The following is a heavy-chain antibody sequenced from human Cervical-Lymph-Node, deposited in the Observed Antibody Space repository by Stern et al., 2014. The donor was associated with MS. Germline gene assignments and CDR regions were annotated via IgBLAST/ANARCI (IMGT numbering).Heavy chain of an antibody. V-gene: IGHV2-70*17. CDR2: IYWADEK. J-gene: IGHJ6*02. CDR3: ARTNVPHSPGFTFSYYYYAMDV. D-gene: IGHD2-21*01. Sequence: ESGPALVKPTQTLTLTCTFSGFSLISSGMSVSWIRQPPGKALEWLARIYWADEKFYSTSLRTRLTIAKDTSKNQVVLTMTNVDPVDTATYYCARTNVPHSPGFTFSYYYYAMDVWGQGTTVTVSS. CDR1: GFSLISSGMS.